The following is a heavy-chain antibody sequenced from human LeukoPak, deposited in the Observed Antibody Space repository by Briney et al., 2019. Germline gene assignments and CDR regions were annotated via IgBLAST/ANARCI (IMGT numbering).Heavy chain of an antibody. Sequence: ASVKVSCRASGYTFTNYAMHWVRQAPGQRLKWMGWINAGNGNTKYSQKFQGRVTITRDTSASTAYMELSSLRSEDTAVYYCARSAGDSFDYWGQGTLVTVSS. J-gene: IGHJ4*02. CDR3: ARSAGDSFDY. V-gene: IGHV1-3*01. CDR2: INAGNGNT. D-gene: IGHD6-25*01. CDR1: GYTFTNYA.